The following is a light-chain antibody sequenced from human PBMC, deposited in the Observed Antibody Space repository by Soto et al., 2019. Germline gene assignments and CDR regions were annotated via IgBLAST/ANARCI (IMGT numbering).Light chain of an antibody. CDR3: QTWDTGARVV. J-gene: IGLJ2*01. V-gene: IGLV4-69*01. Sequence: QPVLTQSPSASASLGASVKLTCTLSSGHSSYAIAWHQQQPEKGPRYLMKLSSDGRHSKGDGIPDRFSGSSSGAERYLTISSLRSEDEADYYCQTWDTGARVVFGGGTKLTVL. CDR2: LSSDGRH. CDR1: SGHSSYA.